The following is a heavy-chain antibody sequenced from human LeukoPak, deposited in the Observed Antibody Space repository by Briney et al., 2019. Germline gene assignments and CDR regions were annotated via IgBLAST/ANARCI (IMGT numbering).Heavy chain of an antibody. V-gene: IGHV3-23*01. CDR2: IRDSGGST. D-gene: IGHD3-22*01. J-gene: IGHJ4*02. Sequence: PGGSLTLSCAASGFAFSGYALNWVRQAPGKGLEWVSGIRDSGGSTYYADSVKGRFTISRDNSKNTLYLQMNSLRAEDTAVYYCAKVYYYDGSGYYSPYYFDYWGQGALVTVST. CDR1: GFAFSGYA. CDR3: AKVYYYDGSGYYSPYYFDY.